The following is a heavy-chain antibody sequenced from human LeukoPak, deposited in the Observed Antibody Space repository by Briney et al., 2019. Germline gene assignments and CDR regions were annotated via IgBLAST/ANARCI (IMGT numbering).Heavy chain of an antibody. V-gene: IGHV4-39*07. D-gene: IGHD6-13*01. CDR2: FYYGGSN. J-gene: IGHJ4*02. Sequence: SETLSLTCTVSGGSISNNKLHWGWIRQPPGKGLEWIGSFYYGGSNYYNPSLRSRVIISLDTSKNQFSLRLNFVTAADTAVYYCASSHSATWYDDWGQGALVAVSS. CDR3: ASSHSATWYDD. CDR1: GGSISNNKLH.